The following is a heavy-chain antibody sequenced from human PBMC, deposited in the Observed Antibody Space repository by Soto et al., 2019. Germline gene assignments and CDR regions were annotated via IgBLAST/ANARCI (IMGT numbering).Heavy chain of an antibody. D-gene: IGHD5-12*01. CDR2: IYYSGST. Sequence: SETLSLTCTVSGGSISSGDYYWSWIRQPPGKGLEWIGYIYYSGSTYYNPSLKSRVTISVDTSKNQFSLKLSSVTAADTAVYYCARPRSRDGYNYGEFDYWGQGTLVTVSS. CDR3: ARPRSRDGYNYGEFDY. J-gene: IGHJ4*02. V-gene: IGHV4-30-4*01. CDR1: GGSISSGDYY.